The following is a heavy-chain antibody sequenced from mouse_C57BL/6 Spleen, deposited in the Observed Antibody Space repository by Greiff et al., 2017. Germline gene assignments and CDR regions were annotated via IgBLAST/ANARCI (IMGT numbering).Heavy chain of an antibody. D-gene: IGHD1-1*01. CDR3: TKESGATGNYARDY. J-gene: IGHJ4*01. Sequence: EVKLMESGAGLVKPGGSLTLSCAASGFTFSSYAMSWVRQTPEKRLEWVAYISSGGDYIYYAATVKGRFTISRDNARNTLYLQMSSLKSEDTAMYYCTKESGATGNYARDYWGQGTSVTVSS. V-gene: IGHV5-9-1*02. CDR2: ISSGGDYI. CDR1: GFTFSSYA.